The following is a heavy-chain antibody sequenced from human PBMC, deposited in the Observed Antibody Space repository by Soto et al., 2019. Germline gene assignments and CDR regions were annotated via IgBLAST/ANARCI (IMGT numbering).Heavy chain of an antibody. CDR3: ARDGGPTFRYYYGMDV. Sequence: AWGAPRLPWAASGITLSRYALPLGPPAPGQGLEWVAVISYDGSNKYYADSVKGRFTISRDNSKNTLYLQMNSLRAEDTAVYYCARDGGPTFRYYYGMDVWGQGTTVTVSS. CDR1: GITLSRYA. J-gene: IGHJ6*02. D-gene: IGHD2-15*01. CDR2: ISYDGSNK. V-gene: IGHV3-30-3*01.